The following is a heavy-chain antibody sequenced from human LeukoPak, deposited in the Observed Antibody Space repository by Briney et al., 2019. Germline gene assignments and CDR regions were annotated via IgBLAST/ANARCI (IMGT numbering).Heavy chain of an antibody. Sequence: ASVKVSCKASGYTFTGYYMHWVRQAPGQGLEWMGWINPNSGGTNCAQKFQGWVTMTRDTSISTAYMELSRLRSDDTAVYYCARDGGDSGSFNAFDIWGQGTMVTVSS. CDR3: ARDGGDSGSFNAFDI. CDR2: INPNSGGT. D-gene: IGHD1-26*01. V-gene: IGHV1-2*04. CDR1: GYTFTGYY. J-gene: IGHJ3*02.